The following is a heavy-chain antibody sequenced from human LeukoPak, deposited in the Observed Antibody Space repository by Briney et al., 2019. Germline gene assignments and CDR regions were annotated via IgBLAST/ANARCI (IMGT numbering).Heavy chain of an antibody. D-gene: IGHD5-24*01. V-gene: IGHV4-34*01. Sequence: SETLSLTCAVYGGSFSDYSWTWIRQPPGKGLEWIGEINHSGGTNHNPSLMSRVTISADTAKNQFSLKLSSVTAADTAVYYCAISRDGYNYGYFDLWGRGTLVIVSS. CDR2: INHSGGT. CDR1: GGSFSDYS. J-gene: IGHJ2*01. CDR3: AISRDGYNYGYFDL.